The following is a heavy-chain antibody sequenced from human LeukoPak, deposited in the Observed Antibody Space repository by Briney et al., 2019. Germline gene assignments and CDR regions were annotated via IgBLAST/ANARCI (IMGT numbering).Heavy chain of an antibody. J-gene: IGHJ4*02. CDR3: AREGGGPSGPLDY. CDR1: GFTVSSNY. Sequence: GGSLRLSCAASGFTVSSNYMSWVRQAPGKGLEWVSVIYSGGSTYYADSVKGRFTISRDNSKNTLYLQMNSLRAEDTAVYYCAREGGGPSGPLDYWGQGTLVTVSS. D-gene: IGHD3-3*01. CDR2: IYSGGST. V-gene: IGHV3-66*01.